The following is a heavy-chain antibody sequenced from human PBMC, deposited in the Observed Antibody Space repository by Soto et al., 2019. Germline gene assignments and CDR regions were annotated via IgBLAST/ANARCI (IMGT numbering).Heavy chain of an antibody. Sequence: QVQLQQWGAGLLKPSETLSLTCAVYGGSFSGYYWSWIRQPPGKGLEWIGEINHSGSTNYNPSLTSRVTISVDTSKNQFSLKLSSVTAADTAVYYCASSPYYDFLTGYYPRYNWFDPWGQGTLVTVSS. V-gene: IGHV4-34*01. D-gene: IGHD3-9*01. CDR2: INHSGST. CDR1: GGSFSGYY. J-gene: IGHJ5*02. CDR3: ASSPYYDFLTGYYPRYNWFDP.